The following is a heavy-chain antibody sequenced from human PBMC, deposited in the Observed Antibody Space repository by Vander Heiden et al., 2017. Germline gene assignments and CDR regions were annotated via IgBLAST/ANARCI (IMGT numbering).Heavy chain of an antibody. CDR2: ISGSGGST. CDR3: AKWGSSGSSPSNFDY. Sequence: EVQLLESGGGLVQPGGSLRLSCAASGFTLSSYAMSWVRQAPGKGLEWVSAISGSGGSTYYADSVKGRFTISRDNSKNTLYLQMNSLRAEDTAVYYCAKWGSSGSSPSNFDYWGQGTLVTVSS. J-gene: IGHJ4*02. CDR1: GFTLSSYA. V-gene: IGHV3-23*01. D-gene: IGHD6-13*01.